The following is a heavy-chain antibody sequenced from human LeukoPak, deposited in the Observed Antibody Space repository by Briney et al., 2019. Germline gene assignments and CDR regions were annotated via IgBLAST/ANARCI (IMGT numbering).Heavy chain of an antibody. CDR1: GCTFSNAW. D-gene: IGHD1-26*01. CDR2: IKSKTDGATT. V-gene: IGHV3-15*01. Sequence: GGSLRLSCAGSGCTFSNAWMSWVRQAPGKGLEWVGRIKSKTDGATTDCAASVKDRVTISSRDSNNTLYLQMNSLKPKDTPVSYCTTDHEWAPLPAFGYWGQGTLVTVSS. CDR3: TTDHEWAPLPAFGY. J-gene: IGHJ4*02.